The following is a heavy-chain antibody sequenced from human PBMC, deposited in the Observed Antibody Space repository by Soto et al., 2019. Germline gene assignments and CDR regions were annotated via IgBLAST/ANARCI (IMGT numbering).Heavy chain of an antibody. CDR1: GGSISSSSYY. Sequence: PSETLSLTCTVSGGSISSSSYYWGWIRQPPGKGLEWIGSIYYSGSTYYNPSLKSRVTISVDTSKNQFSLKLSSVTAADTALYYCARHTPNAKQQLVFWFDPWGQGTLVTVSS. V-gene: IGHV4-39*01. CDR3: ARHTPNAKQQLVFWFDP. D-gene: IGHD6-13*01. J-gene: IGHJ5*02. CDR2: IYYSGST.